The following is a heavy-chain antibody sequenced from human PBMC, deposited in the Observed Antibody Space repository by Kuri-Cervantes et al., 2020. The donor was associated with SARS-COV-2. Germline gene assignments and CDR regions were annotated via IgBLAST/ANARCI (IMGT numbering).Heavy chain of an antibody. CDR2: INPNSGGA. D-gene: IGHD3-16*01. J-gene: IGHJ3*02. Sequence: ASVKVSCKASGYTFTGYYMHWVRQAPGQGLEWMGWINPNSGGANYAQKFQGRVTMTRDTSISTAYMELSRLRSDDTAVYYCARDAYGGRRDAFDIWGQGTMVTVSS. CDR3: ARDAYGGRRDAFDI. CDR1: GYTFTGYY. V-gene: IGHV1-2*02.